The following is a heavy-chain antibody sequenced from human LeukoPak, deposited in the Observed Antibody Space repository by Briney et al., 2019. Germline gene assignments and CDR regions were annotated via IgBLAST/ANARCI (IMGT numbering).Heavy chain of an antibody. D-gene: IGHD5-18*01. V-gene: IGHV4-31*03. CDR3: ARAARDVDTALVFTFDI. CDR2: IYYSGST. J-gene: IGHJ3*02. Sequence: SQTLSLTCTVSGGSISSGGYYWSWIRQHPGKGLEWIGYIYYSGSTYYNPSLKSRVTISVDTSKNQFSLKLSSVTAADTAVYYCARAARDVDTALVFTFDIWGQGTMVTVSS. CDR1: GGSISSGGYY.